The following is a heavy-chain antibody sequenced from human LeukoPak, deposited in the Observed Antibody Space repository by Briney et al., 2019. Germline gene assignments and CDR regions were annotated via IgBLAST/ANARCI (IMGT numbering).Heavy chain of an antibody. V-gene: IGHV4-59*08. Sequence: SETLSLTCTVSGGSISSYYWGWIRQPPGKGLEWIGYIYYSGSTNYNPSLKSRVTISVDTSKNQFSLKLSSVTAADTAVYYCAGSDGWSPYYFDYWGQGTLVTVSS. CDR1: GGSISSYY. CDR2: IYYSGST. J-gene: IGHJ4*02. CDR3: AGSDGWSPYYFDY. D-gene: IGHD6-19*01.